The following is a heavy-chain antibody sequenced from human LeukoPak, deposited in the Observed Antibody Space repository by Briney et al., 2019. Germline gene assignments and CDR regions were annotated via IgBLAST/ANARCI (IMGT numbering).Heavy chain of an antibody. CDR1: GFTFSSYG. J-gene: IGHJ4*02. V-gene: IGHV3-30*18. CDR2: ISYDGSNK. Sequence: GGSLRLSCAASGFTFSSYGMHWVRRAPGKGLEWVAVISYDGSNKYYADSVKGRFTISRDNSKNTLYLQMNSLRAEDTAVYYCAKDGGLGYYGSDDYWGQGTLVTVSS. CDR3: AKDGGLGYYGSDDY. D-gene: IGHD3-10*01.